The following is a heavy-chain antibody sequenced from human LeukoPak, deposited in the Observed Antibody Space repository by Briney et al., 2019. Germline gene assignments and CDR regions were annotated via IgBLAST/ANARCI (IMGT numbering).Heavy chain of an antibody. CDR3: ASVEYSSSSY. D-gene: IGHD6-6*01. CDR2: IIPIFGTA. CDR1: GYTFTSYY. Sequence: ASVKVSCKASGYTFTSYYMHWVRQAPGQGLEWTGGIIPIFGTANYAQKFQGRVTITADKSTSTAYMELSSLRSEDTAVYYCASVEYSSSSYWGQGTLVTVSS. V-gene: IGHV1-69*06. J-gene: IGHJ4*02.